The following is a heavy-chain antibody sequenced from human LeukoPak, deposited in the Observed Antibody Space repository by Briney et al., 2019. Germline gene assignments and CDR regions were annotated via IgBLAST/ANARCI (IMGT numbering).Heavy chain of an antibody. CDR3: ARNDSGGYDY. V-gene: IGHV1-18*01. CDR2: ISTYNGYA. D-gene: IGHD2-21*01. J-gene: IGHJ4*02. Sequence: GASVKVSCKASGYTFTSFGISWVRQAPGQGLEWMGWISTYNGYAKYAQNVQGRVTMTTDTSTSTAYMELTSLRSDDTAVYYCARNDSGGYDYWGQGTLVTVSS. CDR1: GYTFTSFG.